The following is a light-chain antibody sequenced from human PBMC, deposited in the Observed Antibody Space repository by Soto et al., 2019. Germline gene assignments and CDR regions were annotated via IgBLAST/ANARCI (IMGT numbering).Light chain of an antibody. CDR2: GAS. J-gene: IGKJ4*01. CDR3: QQSYTTPPT. CDR1: QTIGTF. Sequence: DIQMTQSPSSLSASVGDGVTITCRASQTIGTFLNWYHQKPGKAPNLLIYGASNLQSGVPSRFSGSGSGTEFTLTISSPQPEDFASYYCQQSYTTPPTFGGGTKVEI. V-gene: IGKV1-39*01.